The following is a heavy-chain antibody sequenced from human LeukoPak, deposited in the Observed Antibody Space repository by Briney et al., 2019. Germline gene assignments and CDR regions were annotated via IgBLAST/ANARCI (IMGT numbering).Heavy chain of an antibody. Sequence: GGSLRLSCAASGFTFSSYNMNWVRQAPGKGLEWVSSISSSSSYIYYADSVKGRFTISRDNAKNSLFLQMNSLRAEDTAVYYCAELGITMIGGVWGKGTTVTISS. CDR1: GFTFSSYN. V-gene: IGHV3-21*01. CDR2: ISSSSSYI. CDR3: AELGITMIGGV. J-gene: IGHJ6*04. D-gene: IGHD3-10*02.